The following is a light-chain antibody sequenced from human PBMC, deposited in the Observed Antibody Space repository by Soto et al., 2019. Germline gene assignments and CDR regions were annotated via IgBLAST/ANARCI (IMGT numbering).Light chain of an antibody. J-gene: IGKJ4*01. CDR2: GAS. V-gene: IGKV1-12*01. CDR1: RGVGVW. Sequence: DIQMTQSPSSVSASVGDSVTITCRASRGVGVWLGWYQQKPGRAPHLLIYGASGLQVGVPSRFSGSVSGADFTLTISNLQPEDFATYYCQQAYSHPLTFGGGTKVDIK. CDR3: QQAYSHPLT.